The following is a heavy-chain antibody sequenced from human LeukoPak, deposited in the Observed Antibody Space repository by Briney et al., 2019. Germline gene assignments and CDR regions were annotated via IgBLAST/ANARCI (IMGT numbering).Heavy chain of an antibody. CDR3: WSLGYCSGGNCYTVDY. CDR1: GFTFSRYW. V-gene: IGHV3-74*01. J-gene: IGHJ4*02. D-gene: IGHD2-15*01. CDR2: INTNGGNT. Sequence: GGSLRLSCEASGFTFSRYWMHWVRQAPGKGLVWVSRINTNGGNTTYVDSVKGRFTISRDNTKNTLYLQMNSLRAEDTGVYYCWSLGYCSGGNCYTVDYWGQGTLVTVSS.